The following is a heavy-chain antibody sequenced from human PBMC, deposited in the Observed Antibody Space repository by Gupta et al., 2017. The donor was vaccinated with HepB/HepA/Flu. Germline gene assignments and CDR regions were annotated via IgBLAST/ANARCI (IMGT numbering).Heavy chain of an antibody. V-gene: IGHV1-2*02. CDR1: GYTFNGHY. J-gene: IGHJ4*02. CDR3: ARSQGYSTYSPFDF. Sequence: QVQLVQSGAEVEKPGASVKVSCKTSGYTFNGHYMHWVRQAPGQGLEWVGWINPHSGGTNYAQKFRGRVTMSRDTSIRTAYLELSSLRSDDTAVYYCARSQGYSTYSPFDFWGQGTLVTVSS. CDR2: INPHSGGT. D-gene: IGHD4-11*01.